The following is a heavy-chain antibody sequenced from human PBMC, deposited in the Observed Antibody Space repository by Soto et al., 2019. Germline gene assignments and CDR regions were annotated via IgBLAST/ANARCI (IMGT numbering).Heavy chain of an antibody. CDR1: GFNFSSYA. CDR3: VRGAAAGRPYYYFYYMDV. J-gene: IGHJ6*03. V-gene: IGHV3-23*01. Sequence: GGSLRLSCAVSGFNFSSYAMNWVRQAPGKGLEWVSGISGNGGSSHYADSVRGRFTISRDNSRNTLYVQLNSLRGEDTAVYHCVRGAAAGRPYYYFYYMDVWGRGTTVTVSS. CDR2: ISGNGGSS. D-gene: IGHD6-13*01.